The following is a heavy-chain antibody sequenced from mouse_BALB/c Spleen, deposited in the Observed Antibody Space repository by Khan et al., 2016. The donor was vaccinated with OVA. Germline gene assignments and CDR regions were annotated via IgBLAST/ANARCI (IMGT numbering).Heavy chain of an antibody. CDR3: GSVYRSDFDY. V-gene: IGHV1-20*02. CDR2: INPHVGET. D-gene: IGHD1-1*01. J-gene: IGHJ2*01. CDR1: GYSFTGYF. Sequence: VQLQQSGPELVKPGASVKISCKASGYSFTGYFMNWVMQSHGKSLEWIGRINPHVGETLFNPKFKGQATLTGEECCSTARMELRRLAAEDFAVYYCGSVYRSDFDYWGQGTTLTVSS.